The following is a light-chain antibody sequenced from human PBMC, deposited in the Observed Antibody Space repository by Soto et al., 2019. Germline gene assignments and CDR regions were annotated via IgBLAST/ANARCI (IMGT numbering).Light chain of an antibody. V-gene: IGKV3-20*01. CDR2: GAS. J-gene: IGKJ4*01. CDR3: QQYGSSLT. Sequence: EIVWTQSPGTLSLSPGERATLSCRASQSVSSSSYLAWYQQKPGQAPRLLIYGASSRATGIPDRCSGSGSGTDFTLTISRLEPEDCAVYYCQQYGSSLTFGGGTKVEIK. CDR1: QSVSSSSY.